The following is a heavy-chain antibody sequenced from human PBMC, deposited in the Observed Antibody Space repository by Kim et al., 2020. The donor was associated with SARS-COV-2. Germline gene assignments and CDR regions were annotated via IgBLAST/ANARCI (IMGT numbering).Heavy chain of an antibody. D-gene: IGHD2-21*01. Sequence: GGSLRLSCAASGFSFSAYSMHWVRQAPGKGLEWIGRIRSKSNSNATAYGASVKGRFGIPRDDSKNTAYLQLNSLEIEDTDVCYIVSEKFRTAASPFYY. V-gene: IGHV3-73*01. J-gene: IGHJ6*01. CDR2: IRSKSNSNAT. CDR1: GFSFSAYS. CDR3: VSEKFRTAASPFYY.